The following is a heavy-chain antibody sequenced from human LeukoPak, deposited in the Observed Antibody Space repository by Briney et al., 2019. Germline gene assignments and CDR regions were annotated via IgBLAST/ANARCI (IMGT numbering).Heavy chain of an antibody. D-gene: IGHD1-26*01. CDR3: TRPEVGA. J-gene: IGHJ4*02. V-gene: IGHV3-73*01. CDR2: IRSKANSYAT. Sequence: GGSLRLSCAASGFTFSSYEMNWVRQAPGKGLEWVGRIRSKANSYATAYAASVKGRFTISRDDSKNTAYLQMNSLKTEDTAVYYCTRPEVGAWGQGTLVTVSS. CDR1: GFTFSSYE.